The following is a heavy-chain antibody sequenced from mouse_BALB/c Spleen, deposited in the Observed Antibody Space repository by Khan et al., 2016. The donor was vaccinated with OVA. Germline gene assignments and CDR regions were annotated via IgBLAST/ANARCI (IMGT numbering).Heavy chain of an antibody. CDR3: TRHGYVAWFTY. Sequence: VQLQQPGPELMKPGASVKISCKASGYSFTTYYIHWVIQSHGKSLEWIGFIDPFSGGTTYNQKFKGKATLTADKSSSTAYINLSNLTSEDSAVYYCTRHGYVAWFTYWGQGTLVTVSA. D-gene: IGHD2-2*01. CDR2: IDPFSGGT. V-gene: IGHV1S135*01. J-gene: IGHJ3*01. CDR1: GYSFTTYY.